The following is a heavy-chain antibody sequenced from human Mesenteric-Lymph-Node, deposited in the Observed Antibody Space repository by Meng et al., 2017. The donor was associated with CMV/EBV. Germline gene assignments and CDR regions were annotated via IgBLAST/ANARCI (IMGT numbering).Heavy chain of an antibody. CDR3: AKGTRRGFWGKFDL. Sequence: SGGTLNRDSIIWVRQAPGQGLECMGEIVPLHATPTYAQKFQGRIKITADKSTTKAYMELNGLRSEDTAVYYCAKGTRRGFWGKFDLWGRGTLVTVSS. CDR2: IVPLHATP. D-gene: IGHD1/OR15-1a*01. J-gene: IGHJ2*01. CDR1: GGTLNRDS. V-gene: IGHV1-69*08.